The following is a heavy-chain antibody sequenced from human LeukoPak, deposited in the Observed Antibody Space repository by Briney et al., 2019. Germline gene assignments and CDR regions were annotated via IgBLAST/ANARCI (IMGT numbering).Heavy chain of an antibody. CDR1: GGSISSSNW. V-gene: IGHV4-4*02. CDR2: IYHSGSA. Sequence: PSETLSLTCAVSGGSISSSNWWSWVRHPPGKGLEWIGEIYHSGSANYNPSLKSRVTISVDKSKNRFSLKLSSVTAADTAVYYCASAGHDGSGYKVCWGQGTLVTVSS. D-gene: IGHD3-22*01. CDR3: ASAGHDGSGYKVC. J-gene: IGHJ4*02.